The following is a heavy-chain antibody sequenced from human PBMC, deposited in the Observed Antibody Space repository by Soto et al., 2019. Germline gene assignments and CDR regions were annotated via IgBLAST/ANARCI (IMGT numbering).Heavy chain of an antibody. Sequence: GGSLRLSCAVSGFTFSSYVMSWVRQAPGKGLEWVSAISGSGGSTYYADSVKGRFTISRDNSKNTLYLQMNSLRADDTAVYYCAKVGYYDSSGHNWFDPWGQGTLVTVSS. CDR2: ISGSGGST. J-gene: IGHJ5*02. CDR1: GFTFSSYV. V-gene: IGHV3-23*01. D-gene: IGHD3-22*01. CDR3: AKVGYYDSSGHNWFDP.